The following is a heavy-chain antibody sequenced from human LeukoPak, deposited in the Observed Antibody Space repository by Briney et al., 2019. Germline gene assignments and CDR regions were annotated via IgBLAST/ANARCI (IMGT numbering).Heavy chain of an antibody. CDR2: ISWNSGRI. CDR3: AKDFYRLGEFDAFDN. D-gene: IGHD3-16*01. CDR1: GFTFSSYD. V-gene: IGHV3-9*01. Sequence: GGSLRFSCAASGFTFSSYDLHWVRQAPGQGLVWVSGISWNSGRIGYEDSVKGRFTISRDNTKNSLYLQMNSLRVEDTALYYCAKDFYRLGEFDAFDNWGQGTMVTVSS. J-gene: IGHJ3*02.